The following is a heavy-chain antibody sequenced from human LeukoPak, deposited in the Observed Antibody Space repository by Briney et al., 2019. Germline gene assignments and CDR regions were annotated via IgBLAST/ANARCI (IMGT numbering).Heavy chain of an antibody. J-gene: IGHJ4*02. V-gene: IGHV1-69*01. Sequence: ASVKVSCKASGGTFRSFTINWVRQAPGQGLEWMGGIIPMFGATNYAQKFQGRVTITADESTSTAYMELSSLRSEDTAVYFCARGPGGSPAPFGFDYWGQGTLVIVSS. CDR2: IIPMFGAT. D-gene: IGHD1-26*01. CDR1: GGTFRSFT. CDR3: ARGPGGSPAPFGFDY.